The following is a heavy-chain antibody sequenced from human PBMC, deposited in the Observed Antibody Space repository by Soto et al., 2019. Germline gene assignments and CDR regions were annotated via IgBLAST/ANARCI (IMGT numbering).Heavy chain of an antibody. CDR3: ARVVDTDMVNFDY. CDR1: GFTVSSNY. CDR2: IYSGGST. D-gene: IGHD5-18*01. Sequence: VGSLRLSCAASGFTVSSNYMSWVRQAPGKGPEWVSVIYSGGSTYYADSVKGRSTISRDNSKNTLYLQMNSLRAEDTAVYYCARVVDTDMVNFDYWGQGTLVTVSS. V-gene: IGHV3-66*01. J-gene: IGHJ4*02.